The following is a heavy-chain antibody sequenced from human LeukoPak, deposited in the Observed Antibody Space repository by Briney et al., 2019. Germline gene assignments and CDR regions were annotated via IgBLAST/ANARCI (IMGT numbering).Heavy chain of an antibody. CDR3: ASRYDLTTDRPYYYYYMDV. CDR2: ISSSSSYI. V-gene: IGHV3-21*01. CDR1: GFTFSIYS. D-gene: IGHD1-1*01. Sequence: PGGSLRLSCATSGFTFSIYSMNWVRQAPGKGLEWVSSISSSSSYIYYADSVKGRFTISRDNAKNSLYLQMNSLRAEDTAVYYCASRYDLTTDRPYYYYYMDVWGKGTTVTVSS. J-gene: IGHJ6*03.